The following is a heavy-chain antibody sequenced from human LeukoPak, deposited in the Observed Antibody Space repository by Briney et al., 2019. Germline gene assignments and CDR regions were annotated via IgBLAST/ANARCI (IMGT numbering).Heavy chain of an antibody. CDR2: IKQDGSEK. Sequence: GGSLRLSCAASGFSFSTFWMSWVRQAPGKGLEWVANIKQDGSEKYYVDSVKGRFTISRDNAKNSLYLQMNSLRAEDTAVYYCASGWYRDGMDVWGQGTTVTVSS. D-gene: IGHD6-19*01. V-gene: IGHV3-7*01. J-gene: IGHJ6*02. CDR1: GFSFSTFW. CDR3: ASGWYRDGMDV.